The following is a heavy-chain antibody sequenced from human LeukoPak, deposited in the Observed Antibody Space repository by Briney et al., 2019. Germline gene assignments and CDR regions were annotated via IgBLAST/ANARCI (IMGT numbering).Heavy chain of an antibody. D-gene: IGHD3-16*01. V-gene: IGHV1-2*02. Sequence: ASVRVSCKASGYTITAYYIHWVRQAPGQGLEWMGWINPNSGGTKYAQRFQGRLTMMRDTSINTAYLELNNLQFDDTAVYYCARDLPYRVKVGDEYWGQGILVTVSS. CDR3: ARDLPYRVKVGDEY. CDR1: GYTITAYY. J-gene: IGHJ4*02. CDR2: INPNSGGT.